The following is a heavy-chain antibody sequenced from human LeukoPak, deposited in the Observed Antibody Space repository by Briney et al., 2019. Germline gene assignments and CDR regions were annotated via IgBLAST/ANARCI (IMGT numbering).Heavy chain of an antibody. CDR2: ISSSNNK. Sequence: PGGSLRLSCAVSGFTFSNFGMTWVRQAPGKGLEWVSDISSSNNKYYADSVKGRFTISRDNSKNTLYLQMNSLRAEDTAVYYCAKDFPPSGYGNYWGQGTLVTVSS. J-gene: IGHJ4*02. CDR1: GFTFSNFG. V-gene: IGHV3-23*01. CDR3: AKDFPPSGYGNY. D-gene: IGHD5-12*01.